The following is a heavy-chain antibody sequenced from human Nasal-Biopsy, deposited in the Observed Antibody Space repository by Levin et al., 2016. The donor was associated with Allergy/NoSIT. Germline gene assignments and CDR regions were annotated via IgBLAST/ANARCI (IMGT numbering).Heavy chain of an antibody. J-gene: IGHJ3*02. CDR1: GLTVSSNY. V-gene: IGHV3-53*01. CDR2: IFSSGDA. CDR3: ARVLFWNGFASAAFDI. D-gene: IGHD3-3*01. Sequence: GGSLRLSCAASGLTVSSNYMTWVRQAPGKGLEWVSVIFSSGDAYYSESVKGRFTISRDNFKNTLYLQMSSLRAEDTAAYYCARVLFWNGFASAAFDIWGQGTVVTVTS.